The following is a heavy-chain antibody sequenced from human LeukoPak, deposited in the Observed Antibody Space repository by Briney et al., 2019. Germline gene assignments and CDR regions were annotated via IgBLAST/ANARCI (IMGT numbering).Heavy chain of an antibody. V-gene: IGHV4-31*03. CDR1: GGSISSGGYY. D-gene: IGHD3-10*01. CDR2: IYYSGST. CDR3: ARDHLGLGENWFDP. J-gene: IGHJ5*02. Sequence: PSETLSLTCTVSGGSISSGGYYLSWIRQHPGKGLEWIGYIYYSGSTYYNPSLKSRVTISVDTSKNQFSLKLSSVTAADTAVYYCARDHLGLGENWFDPWGQGTLVTVSS.